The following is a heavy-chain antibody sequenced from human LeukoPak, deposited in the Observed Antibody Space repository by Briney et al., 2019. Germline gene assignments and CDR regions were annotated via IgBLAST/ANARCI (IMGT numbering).Heavy chain of an antibody. CDR2: INHRGST. D-gene: IGHD3-16*02. V-gene: IGHV4-39*07. CDR1: GGSISSSSYY. Sequence: SETLSLTCTVSGGSISSSSYYWGWIRQPPGKGLEWIGEINHRGSTNYKPSLKSRVTISVDTSKNQFSLKLSSVTAADTAVYYCARVRVNDYVWGSYRYFDYWGQGTLDTVSS. J-gene: IGHJ4*02. CDR3: ARVRVNDYVWGSYRYFDY.